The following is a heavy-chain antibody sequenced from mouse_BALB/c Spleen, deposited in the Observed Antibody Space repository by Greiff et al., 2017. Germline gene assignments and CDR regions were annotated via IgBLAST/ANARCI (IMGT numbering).Heavy chain of an antibody. CDR3: ARTVVAPMDY. CDR1: GFTFSSYA. J-gene: IGHJ4*01. V-gene: IGHV5-9-4*01. Sequence: EVNLVESGGGLVKPGGSLKLSCAASGFTFSSYAMSWVRQSPEKRLEWVAEISSGGSYTYYPDTVTGRFTISRDNAKNTLYLEMSSLRSEDTAMYYCARTVVAPMDYWGQGTSVTVSS. CDR2: ISSGGSYT. D-gene: IGHD1-1*01.